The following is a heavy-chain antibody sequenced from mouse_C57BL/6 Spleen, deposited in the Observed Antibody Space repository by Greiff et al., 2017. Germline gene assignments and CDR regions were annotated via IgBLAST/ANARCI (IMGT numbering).Heavy chain of an antibody. CDR2: INPSTGGT. CDR1: GYSFTGYY. D-gene: IGHD1-1*01. V-gene: IGHV1-42*01. J-gene: IGHJ2*01. Sequence: EVQLQQSGPELVKPGASVKISCKASGYSFTGYYMNWVKQSPEKSLEWIGEINPSTGGTTYNQKFKAKATLTVDKSSSTAYMQLKSLTSEDSAVYYCAKGTVVDFDYWGQGTTLTVSS. CDR3: AKGTVVDFDY.